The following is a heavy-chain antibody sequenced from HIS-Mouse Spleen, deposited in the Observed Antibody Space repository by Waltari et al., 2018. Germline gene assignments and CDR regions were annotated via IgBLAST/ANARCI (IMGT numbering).Heavy chain of an antibody. Sequence: QLQLQESGPGLVKPSETLSLTCTVSGGSISSSSYYWVWIRQPPVKGLEWIGSIYYSGRTYYHPSLKSRVTISVATSKNQFSLKLSSVTAADTAVYYCAREIPYSSSWYDWYFDLWGRGTLVTVSS. D-gene: IGHD6-13*01. V-gene: IGHV4-39*07. CDR1: GGSISSSSYY. CDR2: IYYSGRT. CDR3: AREIPYSSSWYDWYFDL. J-gene: IGHJ2*01.